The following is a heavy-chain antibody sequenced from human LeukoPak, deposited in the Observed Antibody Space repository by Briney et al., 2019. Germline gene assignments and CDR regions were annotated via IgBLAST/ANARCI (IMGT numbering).Heavy chain of an antibody. J-gene: IGHJ3*02. CDR2: IRYDGSNK. V-gene: IGHV3-30*02. CDR1: GFTFSSYG. Sequence: GSLRLSCAASGFTFSSYGMHWVRQAPGKGLEWVAFIRYDGSNKYYADSVKGRFTISRDNSKNTPYLQMNSLRAEDTAVYYCARVGARLGAFDIWGQGTMVTVSS. CDR3: ARVGARLGAFDI. D-gene: IGHD6-25*01.